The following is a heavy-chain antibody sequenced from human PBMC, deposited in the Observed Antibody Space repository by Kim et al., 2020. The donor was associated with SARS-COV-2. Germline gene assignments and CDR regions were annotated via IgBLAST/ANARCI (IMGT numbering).Heavy chain of an antibody. CDR3: ARAEAIRYFGSYYYYYMDV. Sequence: ASVKVSCKASGYTFTSYGISWVRQAPGQGLEWMGWISAYNGNTNYAQKLQGRVTMTTDTSTSTAYMELRSLRSDDTAVYYCARAEAIRYFGSYYYYYMDVWGKGTTVTVSS. D-gene: IGHD3-9*01. CDR1: GYTFTSYG. V-gene: IGHV1-18*01. J-gene: IGHJ6*03. CDR2: ISAYNGNT.